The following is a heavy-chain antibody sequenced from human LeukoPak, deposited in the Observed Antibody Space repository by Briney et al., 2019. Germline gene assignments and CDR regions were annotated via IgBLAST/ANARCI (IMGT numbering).Heavy chain of an antibody. J-gene: IGHJ4*02. CDR3: AKDGYYGSGYDYFDY. D-gene: IGHD3-10*01. CDR2: ISGSGGTT. CDR1: GFTFSSYA. Sequence: PGGSLRLSCAASGFTFSSYAMSWVRQAPGEGLEWVSVISGSGGTTYYADSVKGRFTISRDNSKNTLYLQMNSLRAEDTAVYYCAKDGYYGSGYDYFDYWVQGTLVTVSS. V-gene: IGHV3-23*01.